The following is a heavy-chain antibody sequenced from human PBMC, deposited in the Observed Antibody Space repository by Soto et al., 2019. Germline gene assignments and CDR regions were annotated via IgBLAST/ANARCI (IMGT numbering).Heavy chain of an antibody. CDR2: INAGNGNT. V-gene: IGHV1-3*01. CDR3: ARVRNRYSYGYGLHDY. CDR1: GYTFTSYA. Sequence: QVQLVQSGAEVKKPGASVKVSCKASGYTFTSYAMHWVRQAPGQRLEWMGWINAGNGNTKYSQKFQGRVTITRDTSASTAYMELSSLRSEDTAVYYCARVRNRYSYGYGLHDYWGQGTLVTVSS. J-gene: IGHJ4*02. D-gene: IGHD5-18*01.